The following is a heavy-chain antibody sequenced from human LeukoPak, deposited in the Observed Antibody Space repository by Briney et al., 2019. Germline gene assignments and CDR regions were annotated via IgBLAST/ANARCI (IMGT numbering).Heavy chain of an antibody. V-gene: IGHV1-2*04. CDR1: GYTFTGYY. CDR2: INPNSGGT. J-gene: IGHJ4*02. Sequence: ASVKVSCKASGYTFTGYYMHWVRQAPGQGLEWMGWINPNSGGTNYAQKFQGWVTMTRDTSISIAYMELSRLRSDDTAVYYCARGGRYYTRWQYYLDYWGQGTLVTVSS. D-gene: IGHD1-26*01. CDR3: ARGGRYYTRWQYYLDY.